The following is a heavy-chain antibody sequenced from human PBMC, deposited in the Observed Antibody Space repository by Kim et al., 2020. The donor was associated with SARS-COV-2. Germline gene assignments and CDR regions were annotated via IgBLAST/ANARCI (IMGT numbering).Heavy chain of an antibody. J-gene: IGHJ4*02. Sequence: SVKVSCKASGGTFSSYAISWVRQAPGQGLEWMGGIIPIFGTANYAQKFQGRVTITADESTSTAYMELSSLRSEDTAVYYCARVKWELRPTPFDYWGQGTLVTVSS. CDR1: GGTFSSYA. V-gene: IGHV1-69*13. CDR2: IIPIFGTA. CDR3: ARVKWELRPTPFDY. D-gene: IGHD1-26*01.